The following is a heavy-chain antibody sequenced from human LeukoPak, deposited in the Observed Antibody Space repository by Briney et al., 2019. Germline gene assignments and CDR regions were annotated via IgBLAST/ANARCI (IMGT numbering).Heavy chain of an antibody. V-gene: IGHV3-21*01. Sequence: GGSLRLSCSASGFTFSSYSMNWVRQAPGKGLEWVSSISSSSSYIYYADSVKGRFTISRDNAKNSLYLQMNSLRAEDTAVYYCARALKYYDFWSEYLDYWGQGTLVTVSS. CDR2: ISSSSSYI. CDR3: ARALKYYDFWSEYLDY. CDR1: GFTFSSYS. J-gene: IGHJ4*02. D-gene: IGHD3-3*01.